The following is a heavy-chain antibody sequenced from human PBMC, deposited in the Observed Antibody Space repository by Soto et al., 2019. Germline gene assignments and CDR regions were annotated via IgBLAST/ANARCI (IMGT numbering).Heavy chain of an antibody. CDR3: AGEPVEMAAIWAIFDY. D-gene: IGHD3-16*01. Sequence: QVQLVQSGAEVKKPGASVKVSCKASGYTFTSYGISWVRQAPGQGLEWMGWISAYNGNTNYAQKIQGRVTMTTDTSTSKAYMELRSLRPDDTAVYYCAGEPVEMAAIWAIFDYWGQGTLVTVSS. J-gene: IGHJ4*02. CDR1: GYTFTSYG. V-gene: IGHV1-18*01. CDR2: ISAYNGNT.